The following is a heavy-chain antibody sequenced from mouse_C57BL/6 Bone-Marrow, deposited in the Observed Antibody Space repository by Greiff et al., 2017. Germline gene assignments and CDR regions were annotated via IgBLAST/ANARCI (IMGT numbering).Heavy chain of an antibody. J-gene: IGHJ4*01. CDR2: IRSKSNNYAT. CDR1: GFSFNTYA. Sequence: EVQVVESGGGSVQPKGSLKLSCAASGFSFNTYAMNWVRQAPGKGLEWVARIRSKSNNYATYYADSVKDRFTISRDDSESMLYLQMNNLKTEDTAMYYCVRHYYGSSDVYAMDYWGQGTSVTVSS. D-gene: IGHD1-1*01. V-gene: IGHV10-1*01. CDR3: VRHYYGSSDVYAMDY.